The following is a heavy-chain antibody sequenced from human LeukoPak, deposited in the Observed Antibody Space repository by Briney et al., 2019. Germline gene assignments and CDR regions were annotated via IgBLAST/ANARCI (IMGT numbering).Heavy chain of an antibody. CDR3: ARVYYGSGSYSGGV. CDR2: ISSSSSTI. CDR1: GFTFSSYE. J-gene: IGHJ6*02. Sequence: PGGSLRLSCAASGFTFSSYEMNWVHQAPGKGLEWVSYISSSSSTIYYADSVKGRFTISRDNAKNSLYLQMNSLRAEDTAVYYCARVYYGSGSYSGGVWGQGTTVTVSS. V-gene: IGHV3-48*03. D-gene: IGHD3-10*01.